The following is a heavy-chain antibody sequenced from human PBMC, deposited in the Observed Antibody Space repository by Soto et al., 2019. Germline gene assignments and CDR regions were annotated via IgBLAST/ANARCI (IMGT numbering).Heavy chain of an antibody. V-gene: IGHV3-23*01. Sequence: EVQLLESGGGLVQPGGSLRLSCVGSGFFFSSYTMTWVRQAPGKGLEWVSSFSATSENTYYADCVRGRFTISRDNSKNTLFLQMNSLPAEDTAMYYCAKARDQQWVRLPFDYWGQGILVIVSS. CDR3: AKARDQQWVRLPFDY. D-gene: IGHD6-19*01. CDR2: FSATSENT. CDR1: GFFFSSYT. J-gene: IGHJ4*02.